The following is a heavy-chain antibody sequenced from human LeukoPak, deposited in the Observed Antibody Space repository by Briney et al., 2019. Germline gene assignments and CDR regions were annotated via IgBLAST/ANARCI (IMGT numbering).Heavy chain of an antibody. J-gene: IGHJ4*02. CDR2: IYSSGST. V-gene: IGHV4-4*09. CDR3: ANSYDGKIVPFDN. D-gene: IGHD4-23*01. Sequence: PSETLSLTCTVSGASITNSYWNWVRQPPGKGLEWIGYIYSSGSTNYNPSLKSRVTISLDASKNQFSLKLTSVTAADTAVYYCANSYDGKIVPFDNWGQGALVAVSS. CDR1: GASITNSY.